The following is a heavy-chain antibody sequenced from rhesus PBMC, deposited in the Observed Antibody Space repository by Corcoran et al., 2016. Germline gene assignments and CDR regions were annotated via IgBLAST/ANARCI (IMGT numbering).Heavy chain of an antibody. CDR3: ARVGEDDYGYYGNLDY. Sequence: QVQLQQWGEGLVKPSETLSLTCAVYGGSISSNYWSWIRQPPGKGLEWVGRIRSGGTTNYNPSLKSRVNISIDTSKNQFSLRLRAVTAADTAVYYCARVGEDDYGYYGNLDYWGQGVLVTVSS. CDR1: GGSISSNY. CDR2: IRSGGTT. V-gene: IGHV4-160*01. D-gene: IGHD3-9*01. J-gene: IGHJ4*01.